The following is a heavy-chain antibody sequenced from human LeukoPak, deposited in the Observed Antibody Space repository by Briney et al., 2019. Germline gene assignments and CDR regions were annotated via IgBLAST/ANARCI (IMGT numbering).Heavy chain of an antibody. V-gene: IGHV4-30-2*01. Sequence: CYIYHSGSTYYHPSLNSRVTISVDRSKTQFSLKLSSVTAADTAVYYCARDASGIAAAGSDYWGQGTLVTVSS. CDR3: ARDASGIAAAGSDY. D-gene: IGHD6-13*01. CDR2: IYHSGST. J-gene: IGHJ4*02.